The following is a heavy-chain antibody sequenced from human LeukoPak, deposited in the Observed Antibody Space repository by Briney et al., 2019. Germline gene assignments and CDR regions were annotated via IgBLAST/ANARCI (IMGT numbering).Heavy chain of an antibody. D-gene: IGHD3-10*01. CDR1: GFTFGDYA. Sequence: PGRSLRLSCTASGFTFGDYAMSWFRQAPGKGLEWVGFIRSKAYGGTTEYAASVKGRFTISRDDSKSIAYLQMNSLKTEDTAVYYCTRHYYGSGSSLNFGYWGQGTLVTVSS. CDR2: IRSKAYGGTT. J-gene: IGHJ4*02. CDR3: TRHYYGSGSSLNFGY. V-gene: IGHV3-49*03.